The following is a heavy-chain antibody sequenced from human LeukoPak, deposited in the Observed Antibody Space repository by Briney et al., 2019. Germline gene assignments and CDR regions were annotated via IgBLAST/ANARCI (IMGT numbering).Heavy chain of an antibody. CDR2: IYHSGST. D-gene: IGHD3-22*01. CDR1: GYSISSGYY. Sequence: SETLSLTCTVSGYSISSGYYWGWIRQPPGKGLEWIGSIYHSGSTYYNPSLKSRVTISVDTSKNQFSLKLSSVTAADTAVYYCARIYDSSGYYRRYWYFDLWGRGTLVTVSS. V-gene: IGHV4-38-2*02. J-gene: IGHJ2*01. CDR3: ARIYDSSGYYRRYWYFDL.